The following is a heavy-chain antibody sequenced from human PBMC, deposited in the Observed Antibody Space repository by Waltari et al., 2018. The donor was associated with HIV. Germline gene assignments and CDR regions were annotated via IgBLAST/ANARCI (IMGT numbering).Heavy chain of an antibody. D-gene: IGHD5-12*01. CDR2: IYYSGST. J-gene: IGHJ6*02. CDR1: GGSISSYY. V-gene: IGHV4-59*01. CDR3: ARARDIVATRGGSYGMDV. Sequence: QVQLQESGPGLVKPSETLSLTCTVSGGSISSYYWSWIRQPPGQGLEWIGYIYYSGSTNYNPSLKSRVTISVDTSKNQFSLKLSSVTAADTAVYYCARARDIVATRGGSYGMDVWGQGTTVTVSS.